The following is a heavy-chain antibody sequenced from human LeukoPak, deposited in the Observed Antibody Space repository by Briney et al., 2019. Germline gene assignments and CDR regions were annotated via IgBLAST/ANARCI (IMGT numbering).Heavy chain of an antibody. CDR2: ITSGSSYI. J-gene: IGHJ4*02. Sequence: GGSLRLSCAGSGFTFSSYSMNWVRQAPGKGLECVSSITSGSSYIYYADSLKGRFTISRDNAKNSLYLQMHTLRAEDTAVYYCARGGGYSYGSFDYWGQGTLVTVSS. CDR1: GFTFSSYS. V-gene: IGHV3-21*01. D-gene: IGHD5-18*01. CDR3: ARGGGYSYGSFDY.